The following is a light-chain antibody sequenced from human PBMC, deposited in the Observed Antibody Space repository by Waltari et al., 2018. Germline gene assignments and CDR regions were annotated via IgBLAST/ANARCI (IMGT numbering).Light chain of an antibody. Sequence: QSVPTPPPPPSGSPGQRVTMSCSGSNSTIGSNYVYWYQQVPGTAHKLPHYKNDLRPSGVPDRISGFKSGTSASLAISGLRSEDEADYYCSAWDDSLGGVVLVGGPKLTVL. V-gene: IGLV1-47*01. CDR1: NSTIGSNY. CDR2: KND. J-gene: IGLJ2*01. CDR3: SAWDDSLGGVV.